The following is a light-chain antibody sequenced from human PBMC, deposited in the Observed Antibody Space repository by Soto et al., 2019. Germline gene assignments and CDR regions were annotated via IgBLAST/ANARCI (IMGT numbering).Light chain of an antibody. CDR2: ENN. CDR1: SSNIGNNY. J-gene: IGLJ1*01. Sequence: QSVLTQPPSVSAAPGQKVTISCSGSSSNIGNNYVSWYQQLPGTAPKLLIYENNKRPSGIPDRFSGSKSGTSATLGITGLQAGDEADYYCGTWDSIRRGVFGTGTKLTVL. CDR3: GTWDSIRRGV. V-gene: IGLV1-51*02.